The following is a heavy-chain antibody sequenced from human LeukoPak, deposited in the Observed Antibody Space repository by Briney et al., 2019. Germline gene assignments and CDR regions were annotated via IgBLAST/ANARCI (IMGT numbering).Heavy chain of an antibody. Sequence: ASVKVSCKVSGYTLTELSMHWVRQAPGKGLEWMGGFDPEDGETIYAQKFQGRITMTEDTSTDAAYMELSSLRSEDTAVYYCATGNPVTTVPFDYWGQGTLVTVSS. J-gene: IGHJ4*02. CDR1: GYTLTELS. CDR3: ATGNPVTTVPFDY. D-gene: IGHD4-17*01. CDR2: FDPEDGET. V-gene: IGHV1-24*01.